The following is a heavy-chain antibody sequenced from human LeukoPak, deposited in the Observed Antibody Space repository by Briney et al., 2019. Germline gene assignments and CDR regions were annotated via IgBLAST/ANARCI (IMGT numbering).Heavy chain of an antibody. Sequence: GGSLRLSCAASGFTFSNYEMNWVRQAPGKGLEWVTYISSSGSTTRYADSVKGRFTISRDNAKKSLYLQMNSLRAEDTAVYYCARDNYDSSGYYFDWGQGTLVTVSS. J-gene: IGHJ4*02. CDR2: ISSSGSTT. CDR3: ARDNYDSSGYYFD. D-gene: IGHD3-22*01. CDR1: GFTFSNYE. V-gene: IGHV3-48*03.